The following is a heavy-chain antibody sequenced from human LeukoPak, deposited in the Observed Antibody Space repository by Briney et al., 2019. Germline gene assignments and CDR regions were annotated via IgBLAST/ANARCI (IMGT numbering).Heavy chain of an antibody. D-gene: IGHD6-19*01. J-gene: IGHJ4*02. CDR2: ISGSGGST. CDR3: AKGRIAVRAYHY. CDR1: GSTFSSYA. V-gene: IGHV3-23*01. Sequence: LAGGSLRLSCAASGSTFSSYAMSWVRQAPGKGLEWVSAISGSGGSTYYADSVKGRFTISRDNSKNTLYLQMNSLRAEDTAVYYCAKGRIAVRAYHYWGQGTLVTVSS.